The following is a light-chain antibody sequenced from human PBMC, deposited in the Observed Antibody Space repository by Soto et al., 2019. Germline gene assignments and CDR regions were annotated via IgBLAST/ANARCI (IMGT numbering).Light chain of an antibody. CDR3: SSYSSTSTPWV. CDR2: EVS. Sequence: QSALTQPASVSGSPGQSITISCTGTSSDVGTYNFVSWYQQHPGKAPKLMIYEVSSRPSGVSNRFSGSKSGNTASLTISGVQAEDEADYYCSSYSSTSTPWVFGGGTKVTVL. J-gene: IGLJ3*02. CDR1: SSDVGTYNF. V-gene: IGLV2-14*01.